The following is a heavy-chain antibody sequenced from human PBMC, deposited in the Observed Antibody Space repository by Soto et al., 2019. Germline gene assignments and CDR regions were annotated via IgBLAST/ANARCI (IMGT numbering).Heavy chain of an antibody. CDR2: ITSSGTTV. J-gene: IGHJ4*02. V-gene: IGHV3-48*02. CDR3: ARGSSNWAYYFDF. CDR1: GFTFSSYS. D-gene: IGHD6-13*01. Sequence: EVHLVESGGGLVQPGGSLRLSCAASGFTFSSYSLNWVRQAPGKGLEWVSYITSSGTTVYYADSVRGRFTISRDNAKNSLYLQMNSLRDAETSVYYCARGSSNWAYYFDFWGQGTLVTVSS.